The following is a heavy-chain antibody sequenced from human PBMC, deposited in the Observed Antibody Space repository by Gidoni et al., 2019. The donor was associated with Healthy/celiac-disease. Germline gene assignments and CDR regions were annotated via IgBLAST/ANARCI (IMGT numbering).Heavy chain of an antibody. D-gene: IGHD4-17*01. CDR3: TRHTVTGSYP. CDR1: AFTFSGSA. J-gene: IGHJ5*02. Sequence: EVQLLEYVGGLVPPGWSLHLSFAASAFTFSGSAMHWVRQSSGTGLEWVVRIRRKANSYETAYAASVKGRFNISRDDSKNTAYLQMNSLKTEDTAVYYCTRHTVTGSYPWGQGTLVTVSS. V-gene: IGHV3-73*02. CDR2: IRRKANSYET.